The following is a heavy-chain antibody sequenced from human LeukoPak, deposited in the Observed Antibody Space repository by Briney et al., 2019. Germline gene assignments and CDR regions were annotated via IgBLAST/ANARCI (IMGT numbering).Heavy chain of an antibody. J-gene: IGHJ4*02. CDR3: ARHLEAAGEFDY. CDR1: GGSISSGGYY. V-gene: IGHV4-31*03. Sequence: PSQTLSLTCTVSGGSISSGGYYWSWIRQHPGKGLEWIGYIYYSGSTYYNPSLKSRVTISVDTSKNQFSLKLSSVTAADTAVYYCARHLEAAGEFDYWGQGTLVTVSS. D-gene: IGHD6-13*01. CDR2: IYYSGST.